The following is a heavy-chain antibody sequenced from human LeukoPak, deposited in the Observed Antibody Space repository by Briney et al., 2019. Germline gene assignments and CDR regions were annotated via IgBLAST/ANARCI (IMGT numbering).Heavy chain of an antibody. V-gene: IGHV3-7*01. J-gene: IGHJ4*02. CDR3: AGQRGSYSFDY. CDR2: IKQDGSEK. CDR1: RFTFSNYW. Sequence: PGGSLRPSCAASRFTFSNYWMSWVRQAPGKGLEWVANIKQDGSEKYYVDSVKGRFTMSRDNAKNSLYLQMNSLRAEDTAVYYCAGQRGSYSFDYWGQGTLVTVSS. D-gene: IGHD1-26*01.